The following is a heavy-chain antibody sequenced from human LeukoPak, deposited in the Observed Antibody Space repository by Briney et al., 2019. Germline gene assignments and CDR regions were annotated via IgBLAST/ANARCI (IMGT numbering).Heavy chain of an antibody. CDR1: GGSISSGDYY. D-gene: IGHD2-2*01. J-gene: IGHJ4*02. Sequence: PSETLSLTCTVSGGSISSGDYYWSWIRQPPGKGLEWIGYIYYSGSTYYNPSLKSRVTISVDTSKNQFSLKLSSVTAADTAVYYCQTSWDRDVSFDYWGQGTLVTVSS. CDR3: QTSWDRDVSFDY. V-gene: IGHV4-30-4*08. CDR2: IYYSGST.